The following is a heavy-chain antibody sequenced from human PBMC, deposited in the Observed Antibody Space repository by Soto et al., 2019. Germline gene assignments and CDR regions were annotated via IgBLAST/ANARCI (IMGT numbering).Heavy chain of an antibody. CDR1: GYTFTGYY. CDR3: AREIYGSGSYYYYYYGMDV. V-gene: IGHV1-2*04. D-gene: IGHD3-10*01. CDR2: INPNSGGT. Sequence: VASVKVSCKASGYTFTGYYMHWVRQAPGQGLEWMGWINPNSGGTNYAQKFQGWVTMTRDTSISTAYMELSRLRSDDTAVYYCAREIYGSGSYYYYYYGMDVWGQGTTVTVSS. J-gene: IGHJ6*02.